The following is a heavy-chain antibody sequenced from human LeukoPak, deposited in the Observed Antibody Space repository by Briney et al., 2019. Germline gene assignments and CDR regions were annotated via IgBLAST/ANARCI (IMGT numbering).Heavy chain of an antibody. D-gene: IGHD1-26*01. V-gene: IGHV4-34*01. J-gene: IGHJ3*02. CDR3: ARGNRIVGATFIVFWVTHPHAFDI. CDR1: GGSFSGYY. CDR2: INHSGST. Sequence: SETLSLICAVYGGSFSGYYWSWIRQPPGKGLEWIGEINHSGSTNYNPSLKSRVTISVDTSKNQFSLKLSSVTAADTAVYYCARGNRIVGATFIVFWVTHPHAFDIWGQGTMVAVSS.